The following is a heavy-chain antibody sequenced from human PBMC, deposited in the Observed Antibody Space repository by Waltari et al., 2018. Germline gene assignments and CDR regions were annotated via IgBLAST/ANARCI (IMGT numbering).Heavy chain of an antibody. V-gene: IGHV3-33*01. CDR3: ARDQYGESFYYAMNV. CDR2: IWYDGSKK. Sequence: QEKLVESGGGVVPSGRSLKLSCAASGLSFTTYGMHWVRQGPGQGLEWVAIIWYDGSKKYYADAVKGRFDISRDNSRNTLYLQMDSLRAEDTAVYFCARDQYGESFYYAMNVWGQGTAVTVSS. CDR1: GLSFTTYG. J-gene: IGHJ6*02. D-gene: IGHD1-26*01.